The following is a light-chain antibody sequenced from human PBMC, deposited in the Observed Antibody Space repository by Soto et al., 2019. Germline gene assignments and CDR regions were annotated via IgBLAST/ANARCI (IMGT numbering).Light chain of an antibody. J-gene: IGLJ1*01. V-gene: IGLV2-14*01. CDR1: SSDVGGYNY. CDR2: EVS. CDR3: SSHTSYSTRV. Sequence: QSALTQPASVSGCPGQSIAISCTGTSSDVGGYNYVSWYQQHPGKAPKLMIHEVSNRPSGISDRFSGSKSGNTASLTISGLQADDEADYYCSSHTSYSTRVFGTGTKLTVL.